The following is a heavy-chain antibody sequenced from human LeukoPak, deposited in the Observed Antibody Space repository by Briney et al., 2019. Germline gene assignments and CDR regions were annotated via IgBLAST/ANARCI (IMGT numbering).Heavy chain of an antibody. CDR3: NRDQGSGGPGLGVY. CDR1: GFTFSNAW. V-gene: IGHV3-15*07. D-gene: IGHD4-23*01. Sequence: GGSLRLSCAASGFTFSNAWMNWVRQAPGKGLEWVGRIKSKTDGGTTDYAATVKGRFTISRDDSKNTLYLQMNSLNTEDTAVYYCNRDQGSGGPGLGVYWGQGTLVTVSS. CDR2: IKSKTDGGTT. J-gene: IGHJ4*02.